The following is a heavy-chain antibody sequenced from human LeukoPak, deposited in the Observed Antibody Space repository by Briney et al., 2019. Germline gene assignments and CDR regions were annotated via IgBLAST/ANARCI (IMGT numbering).Heavy chain of an antibody. D-gene: IGHD4-17*01. CDR1: GFTFSSYA. Sequence: PGGSLRLSCAASGFTFSSYAMHWVRQAPGKGLEWVAVISYGGSNKYYADSVEGRFTISRDNSKNTLYLQMNSLRAEDTAVYYCARDFTDYGDYGAFDYWGQGTLVTVSS. V-gene: IGHV3-30-3*01. CDR3: ARDFTDYGDYGAFDY. CDR2: ISYGGSNK. J-gene: IGHJ4*02.